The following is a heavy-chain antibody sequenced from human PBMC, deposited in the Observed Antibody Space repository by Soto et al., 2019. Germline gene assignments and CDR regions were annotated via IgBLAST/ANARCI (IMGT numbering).Heavy chain of an antibody. D-gene: IGHD6-13*01. CDR1: GFTFSSYS. CDR2: ISSSSSYI. Sequence: GGSLRLSCAASGFTFSSYSMNWVRQAPGKGLEWVSSISSSSSYIYYADSVKGRFTISRDNAKNSLYLQMNSLRAEDTAVYYCAIVYSPAHGMDVWGQGTTVTVSS. J-gene: IGHJ6*02. CDR3: AIVYSPAHGMDV. V-gene: IGHV3-21*01.